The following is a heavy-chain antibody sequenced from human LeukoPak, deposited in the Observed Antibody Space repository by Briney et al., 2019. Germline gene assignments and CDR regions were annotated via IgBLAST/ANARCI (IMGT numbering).Heavy chain of an antibody. CDR2: INHSEST. D-gene: IGHD2-15*01. V-gene: IGHV4-34*01. CDR1: GGSFSGYY. Sequence: SETLSLTCAVYGGSFSGYYWSWIRQPPGKGLEWIGEINHSESTNYNLSLKSRVTISVDTSKNQFSLKLSSVTAADTAVYYCASQVVVDAFDIWGQGTMVTVSS. CDR3: ASQVVVDAFDI. J-gene: IGHJ3*02.